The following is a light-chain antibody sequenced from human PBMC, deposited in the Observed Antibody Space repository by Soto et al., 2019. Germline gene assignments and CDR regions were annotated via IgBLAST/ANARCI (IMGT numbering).Light chain of an antibody. CDR2: AAS. Sequence: SVLTQSPGTLSLSPGEGATLSCRTSQSISSTYLAWYQQRPGQAPRLLIYAASSRATGIPDRFSGSGSGTDSTLTIIRLEPADFAVYYCQQYCGSLYTFGQGTKLEIK. CDR1: QSISSTY. CDR3: QQYCGSLYT. J-gene: IGKJ2*01. V-gene: IGKV3-20*01.